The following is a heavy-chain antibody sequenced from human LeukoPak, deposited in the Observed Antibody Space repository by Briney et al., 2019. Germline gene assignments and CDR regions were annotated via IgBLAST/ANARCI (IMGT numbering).Heavy chain of an antibody. J-gene: IGHJ4*02. Sequence: PSETLSLTCTVSDGSISNNYWSWIRQPPGKGLEWIGYIYYSGSTNYNPSLKSRVTISVDTSKNQFSLKLSSVTAADTAVYYCARVVRYNRDYHDSSGYPAYFDYWGQGTLVTVSS. CDR2: IYYSGST. CDR1: DGSISNNY. D-gene: IGHD3-22*01. CDR3: ARVVRYNRDYHDSSGYPAYFDY. V-gene: IGHV4-59*12.